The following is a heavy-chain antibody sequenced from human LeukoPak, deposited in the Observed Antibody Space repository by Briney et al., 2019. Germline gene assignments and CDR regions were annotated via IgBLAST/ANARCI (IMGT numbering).Heavy chain of an antibody. CDR3: ARAQVGYNWFDP. CDR2: ISSSSSYI. CDR1: GFTFSSYS. D-gene: IGHD1-26*01. J-gene: IGHJ5*01. Sequence: GGSLRLSCAASGFTFSSYSMNWVRQAPGKGLEWVSSISSSSSYIYYADSVKGRFTISRDNAKNSLYLQMNSLRAEDTAVYYCARAQVGYNWFDPWGQGTLVTVSS. V-gene: IGHV3-21*01.